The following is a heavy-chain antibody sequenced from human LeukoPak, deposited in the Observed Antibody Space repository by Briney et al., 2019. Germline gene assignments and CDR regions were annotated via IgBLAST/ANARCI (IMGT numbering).Heavy chain of an antibody. CDR3: ARDFGRSSSSPSRLGWFDP. J-gene: IGHJ5*02. Sequence: GASVKVSCKASGGTFSSYAISWVRQAPGQGLEWMGRIIPILGIANYAQKFQGRVTITADKSTSTAYMELSSLRSEDTAAYYCARDFGRSSSSPSRLGWFDPWGQGTLVTVSS. CDR1: GGTFSSYA. V-gene: IGHV1-69*04. D-gene: IGHD6-6*01. CDR2: IIPILGIA.